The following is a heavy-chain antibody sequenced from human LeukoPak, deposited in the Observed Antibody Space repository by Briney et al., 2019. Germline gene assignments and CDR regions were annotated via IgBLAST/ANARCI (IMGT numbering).Heavy chain of an antibody. V-gene: IGHV4-59*01. Sequence: PSETLSLTCTVSGGSISSYYWSWIWQPPGKGLEWIGYIYYSGSTNYNPSLKSRVTISVDTSKNQFSLKLSSVTAADTAVYYCARGTKYGPLDYWGQGTLVTVSS. CDR3: ARGTKYGPLDY. CDR1: GGSISSYY. CDR2: IYYSGST. D-gene: IGHD4-17*01. J-gene: IGHJ4*02.